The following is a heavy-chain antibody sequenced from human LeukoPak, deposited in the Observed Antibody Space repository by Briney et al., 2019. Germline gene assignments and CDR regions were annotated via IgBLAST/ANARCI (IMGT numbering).Heavy chain of an antibody. CDR3: AKGHGWEASYYYYYMDV. D-gene: IGHD1-26*01. J-gene: IGHJ6*03. V-gene: IGHV3-66*02. Sequence: PGGSLRLSCAGSGFNVSTGYMNWVRQAPGKGLEWVSVMYSGGSTYYADSVKGRFTISRDNSKNTLYLKMNSLRAEDTAVYYCAKGHGWEASYYYYYMDVWGKGTTVTISS. CDR2: MYSGGST. CDR1: GFNVSTGY.